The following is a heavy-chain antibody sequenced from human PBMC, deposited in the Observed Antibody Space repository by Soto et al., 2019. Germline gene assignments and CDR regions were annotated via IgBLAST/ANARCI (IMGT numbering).Heavy chain of an antibody. CDR2: IYWDDGK. Sequence: XGPTLMNPPQTLSLTCTFSLFSLSTSGVGVAWIRQPPGKALEWLALIYWDDGKRYSPSLKTRLNITKDTSKNQVVLTLTNVDPVDTATYYCAHRPAYDTSTGYYPFDYWGQGSLVTVSS. V-gene: IGHV2-5*02. J-gene: IGHJ4*02. CDR1: LFSLSTSGVG. D-gene: IGHD3-9*01. CDR3: AHRPAYDTSTGYYPFDY.